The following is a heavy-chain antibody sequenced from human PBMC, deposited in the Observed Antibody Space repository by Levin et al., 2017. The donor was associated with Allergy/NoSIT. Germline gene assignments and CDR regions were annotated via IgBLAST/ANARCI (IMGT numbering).Heavy chain of an antibody. CDR1: GGTFSSYT. CDR2: IIPILGIA. J-gene: IGHJ6*02. D-gene: IGHD3-22*01. CDR3: ARAGHYYDSSGARPQGGMDV. Sequence: PGESLKISCKASGGTFSSYTISWVRQAPGQGLEWMGRIIPILGIANYAQKFQGRVTITADKSMSTAYMELSSLRSEDTAVYYCARAGHYYDSSGARPQGGMDVWGQGTTVTVSS. V-gene: IGHV1-69*02.